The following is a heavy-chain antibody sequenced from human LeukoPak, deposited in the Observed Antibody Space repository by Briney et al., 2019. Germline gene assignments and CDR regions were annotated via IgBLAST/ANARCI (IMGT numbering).Heavy chain of an antibody. CDR3: AGAVYYYDSSGYYQRDYFEY. J-gene: IGHJ4*02. Sequence: SETLSLTCTVSGGSISSSHWWSWVRQPPGKGLEWIGEIYHSGSTNYNPSLKSRVTISVDKSKNQFSLKLSSVTAADTAVYYCAGAVYYYDSSGYYQRDYFEYWSQGTLVTVSS. D-gene: IGHD3-22*01. V-gene: IGHV4-4*02. CDR1: GGSISSSHW. CDR2: IYHSGST.